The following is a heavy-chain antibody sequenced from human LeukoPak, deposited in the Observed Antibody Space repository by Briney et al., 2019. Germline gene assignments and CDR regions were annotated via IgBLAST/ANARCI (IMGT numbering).Heavy chain of an antibody. V-gene: IGHV4-61*05. D-gene: IGHD6-19*01. CDR1: GGSISSSSYY. CDR3: ARGLGAVAGTEYYFDY. CDR2: IYYSGST. Sequence: SETLSLTCTVSGGSISSSSYYWGWIRQPPGKGLEWIGYIYYSGSTNYNPSLKSRVTISVDTSKNQFSLKLSSVTAADTAVYYCARGLGAVAGTEYYFDYWGQGTLVTVSS. J-gene: IGHJ4*02.